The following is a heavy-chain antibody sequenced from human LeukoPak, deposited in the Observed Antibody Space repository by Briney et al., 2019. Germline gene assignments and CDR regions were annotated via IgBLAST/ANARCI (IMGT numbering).Heavy chain of an antibody. CDR3: ARDPTSRDGYNPFDFDY. CDR1: GFTFSSYS. CDR2: ISSSSSYI. D-gene: IGHD5-12*01. J-gene: IGHJ4*02. V-gene: IGHV3-21*01. Sequence: GGSLRLSSAASGFTFSSYSMNWVRQAPGKGLEWVSSISSSSSYIYYADSVKGRFTISRDNAKNSLYLQMNSLRAEDTAVYYCARDPTSRDGYNPFDFDYWGQGTLVTVSS.